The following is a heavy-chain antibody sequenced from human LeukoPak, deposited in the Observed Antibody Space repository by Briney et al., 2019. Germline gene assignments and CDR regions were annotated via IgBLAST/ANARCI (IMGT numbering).Heavy chain of an antibody. V-gene: IGHV4-34*03. J-gene: IGHJ4*02. CDR3: FGTPGWLQGTSFDY. Sequence: SETLSLTCAVYGGSFSGYYWSWIRQPPGKGLEWIGSIYHSGSTNYNPSLKSRVTISVDTSKNQFSLKLSSVTAADTAVYYCFGTPGWLQGTSFDYWGQGTLVTVSS. CDR1: GGSFSGYY. CDR2: IYHSGST. D-gene: IGHD5-24*01.